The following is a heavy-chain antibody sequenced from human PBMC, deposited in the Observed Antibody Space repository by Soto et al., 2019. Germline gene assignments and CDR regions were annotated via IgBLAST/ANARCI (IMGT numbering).Heavy chain of an antibody. CDR3: AKDIRVGIMIVVVDGPGNGMDV. J-gene: IGHJ6*02. V-gene: IGHV3-9*01. CDR1: GFTFDDYA. CDR2: ISWNSDSI. D-gene: IGHD3-22*01. Sequence: GGSLRLSCAASGFTFDDYAMHWVRQAPGKGLEWVSGISWNSDSIGYAESVKGRFTISRDNARNSLYLQMNSLRAEDTALYYCAKDIRVGIMIVVVDGPGNGMDVWGQGTTVTVSS.